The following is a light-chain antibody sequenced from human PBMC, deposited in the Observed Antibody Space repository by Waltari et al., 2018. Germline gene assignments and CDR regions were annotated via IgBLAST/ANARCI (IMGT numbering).Light chain of an antibody. CDR3: QHFYSYPSG. Sequence: AIQLTQSPSSLSASVGDRVTMTCRASQAISRSVAWLQQKPGKVPKLLIFEASDLEDGVPSRFSGSGGGTRFTLTISSLQPEDFATYYCQHFYSYPSGFGQGTRLEIK. J-gene: IGKJ5*01. CDR1: QAISRS. V-gene: IGKV1-13*02. CDR2: EAS.